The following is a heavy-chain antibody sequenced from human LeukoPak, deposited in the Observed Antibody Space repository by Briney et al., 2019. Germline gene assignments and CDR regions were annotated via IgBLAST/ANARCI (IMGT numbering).Heavy chain of an antibody. J-gene: IGHJ4*02. Sequence: TGGPLRLSCAASGFTFNNHWKSWLPHAPGKGLECVANINQEGSDKYYVDSVKGRFTISRDNTKNALYLQMNSLRAEDTGVYYCVGGDYWGQGTLVTVSS. CDR1: GFTFNNHW. CDR2: INQEGSDK. V-gene: IGHV3-7*01. CDR3: VGGDY.